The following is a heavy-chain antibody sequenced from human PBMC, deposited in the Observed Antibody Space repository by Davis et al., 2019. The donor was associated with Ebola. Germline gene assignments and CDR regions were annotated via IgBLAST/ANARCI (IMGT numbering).Heavy chain of an antibody. V-gene: IGHV3-33*01. CDR2: IWYDGSNK. CDR3: ARHGRPPGMVVVLNYYYGMDV. D-gene: IGHD3-22*01. J-gene: IGHJ6*02. CDR1: GFTFSSYG. Sequence: GESLKISCAASGFTFSSYGMHWVRQAPVKGLEWVAVIWYDGSNKYYADSLKGRFTISRDNSKNTLYLQMNSLRAEDTAVYYCARHGRPPGMVVVLNYYYGMDVWGQGTTVTVSS.